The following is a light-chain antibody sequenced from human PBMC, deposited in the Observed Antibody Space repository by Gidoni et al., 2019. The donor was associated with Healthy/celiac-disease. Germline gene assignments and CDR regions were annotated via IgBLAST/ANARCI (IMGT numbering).Light chain of an antibody. Sequence: EIVWTQSPGTLSLSPGERATLPCRASQSVSSNYLSWYPQKPGQAPRLLIYGASSRATGIPDRFSGSGSGTDFTLTISRLEPEDFAVYYCQQYGSSPWTFGQGTKVEVK. J-gene: IGKJ1*01. V-gene: IGKV3-20*01. CDR3: QQYGSSPWT. CDR2: GAS. CDR1: QSVSSNY.